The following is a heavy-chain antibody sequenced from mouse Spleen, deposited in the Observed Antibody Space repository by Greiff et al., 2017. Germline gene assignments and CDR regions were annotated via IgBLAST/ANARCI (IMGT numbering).Heavy chain of an antibody. D-gene: IGHD1-1*01. Sequence: QVQLQQPGAELVMPGASVKLSCKASGYTFTSYRMHWVKQRPGQGLEWIGEIDPSDSYTNYNQKFKGKATLTVDKSSSTAYMQLSSLTSEDSAVYYCARGPYGSSHEGFAYWGQGTLVTVSS. V-gene: IGHV1-69*01. CDR1: GYTFTSYR. J-gene: IGHJ3*01. CDR2: IDPSDSYT. CDR3: ARGPYGSSHEGFAY.